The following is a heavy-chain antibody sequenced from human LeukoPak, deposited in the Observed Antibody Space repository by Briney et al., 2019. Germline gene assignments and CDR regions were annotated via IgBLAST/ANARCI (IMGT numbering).Heavy chain of an antibody. CDR2: IYTSGST. J-gene: IGHJ4*02. V-gene: IGHV4-4*07. CDR1: GGSISSYY. D-gene: IGHD5-12*01. CDR3: ARVSGYDWESSYDY. Sequence: SETLSLTCTVSGGSISSYYWSWIRQPAGKGLEWIGRIYTSGSTNYNPSLKSRVTMSVDTSKNQFSLKLSSVTVADTAVYYCARVSGYDWESSYDYWGQGTLVTVSS.